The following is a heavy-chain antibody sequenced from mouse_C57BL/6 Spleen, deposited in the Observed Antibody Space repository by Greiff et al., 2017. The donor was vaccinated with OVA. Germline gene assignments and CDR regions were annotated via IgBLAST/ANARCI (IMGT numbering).Heavy chain of an antibody. CDR3: ARESYYGSSYGGFDY. Sequence: VQLQQSGAELVRPGASVKLSCKASGYTFTDYYINWVKQRPGQGLEWIARIYPGSGNTYYNEKFKGKATLTAEKSSSTAYMQLSSLTSEDSAVYFCARESYYGSSYGGFDYWGQGTTLTVSS. D-gene: IGHD1-1*01. J-gene: IGHJ2*01. V-gene: IGHV1-76*01. CDR1: GYTFTDYY. CDR2: IYPGSGNT.